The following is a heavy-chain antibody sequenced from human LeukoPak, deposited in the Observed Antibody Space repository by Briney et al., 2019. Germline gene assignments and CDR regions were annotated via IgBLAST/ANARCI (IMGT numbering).Heavy chain of an antibody. CDR1: GYTFTSYD. Sequence: ASVKVSCKASGYTFTSYDINWVRQAPGQGLEWMGWMNPNSGNTGYAQKFQGRVTMTRNTSISTAYMELSSLRSEDTAVYYCARSIVVVVAATRFEDWFDPWGQGTLVTVSS. D-gene: IGHD2-15*01. J-gene: IGHJ5*02. CDR3: ARSIVVVVAATRFEDWFDP. CDR2: MNPNSGNT. V-gene: IGHV1-8*01.